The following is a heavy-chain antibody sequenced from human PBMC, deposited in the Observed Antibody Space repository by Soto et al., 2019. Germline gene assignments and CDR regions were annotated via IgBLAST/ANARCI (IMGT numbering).Heavy chain of an antibody. CDR3: ATESGSTYGYFDH. D-gene: IGHD5-18*01. J-gene: IGHJ4*02. Sequence: SETLSLTCTVSGGSVTSDEDYWTWIRQSPGKGLEWIGYISNSGSTGYNPSLKTRLSMSVDRSKNQFTLRLTSVTAADTAVYFCATESGSTYGYFDHWGQGTLVTAPQ. CDR1: GGSVTSDEDY. CDR2: ISNSGST. V-gene: IGHV4-30-4*01.